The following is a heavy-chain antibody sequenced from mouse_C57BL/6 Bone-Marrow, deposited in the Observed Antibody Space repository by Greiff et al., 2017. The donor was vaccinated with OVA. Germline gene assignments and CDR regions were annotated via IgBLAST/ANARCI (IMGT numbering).Heavy chain of an antibody. CDR2: SRNKANDYTT. Sequence: EVNVVESGGGLVQSGRSLRLSCAPSGFTFSDFYMEWVRQAPGKGLEWIAASRNKANDYTTEYSASVKGRFIVSRDTSQSILYLQMNALRAEDTAIYYCARAPYYGSSYWYFDVWGTGTTVTVSS. D-gene: IGHD1-1*01. CDR3: ARAPYYGSSYWYFDV. J-gene: IGHJ1*03. CDR1: GFTFSDFY. V-gene: IGHV7-1*01.